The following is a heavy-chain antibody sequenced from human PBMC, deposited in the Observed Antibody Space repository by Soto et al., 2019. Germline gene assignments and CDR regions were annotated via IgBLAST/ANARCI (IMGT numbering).Heavy chain of an antibody. Sequence: SETLSLTCTVSGGSISSGDYYWSWIRQPPGKGLEWIGYIYYSGSTYYNPSLKSRVTISVDTSKNQFSLKLSSVTAADTAVYYCARAKGYCSGGSCPDFDYWGQGTLVTVSS. CDR2: IYYSGST. J-gene: IGHJ4*02. V-gene: IGHV4-30-4*01. D-gene: IGHD2-15*01. CDR1: GGSISSGDYY. CDR3: ARAKGYCSGGSCPDFDY.